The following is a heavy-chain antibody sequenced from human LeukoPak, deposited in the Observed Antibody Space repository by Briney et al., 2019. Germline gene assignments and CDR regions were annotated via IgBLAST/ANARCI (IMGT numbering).Heavy chain of an antibody. J-gene: IGHJ4*02. CDR2: IRPDASDT. Sequence: GGSLRLSCAASGLTFRNNWMNWIRQTPEKGLEWVANIRPDASDTGYVDSVRGRFTISRDNAKNLLYLQMNSLRVDDTAVYYCTSISLGANEDYWGQGTRVTVSS. CDR3: TSISLGANEDY. D-gene: IGHD1-26*01. CDR1: GLTFRNNW. V-gene: IGHV3-7*03.